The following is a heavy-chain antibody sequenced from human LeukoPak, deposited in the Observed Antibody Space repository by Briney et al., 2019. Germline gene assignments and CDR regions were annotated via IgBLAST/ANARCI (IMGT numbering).Heavy chain of an antibody. CDR2: IIPIFGTA. CDR3: ARGGLRYFDWLLDAEYFQH. CDR1: GGTFSSYA. D-gene: IGHD3-9*01. V-gene: IGHV1-69*13. Sequence: SVKVSCKASGGTFSSYAISWVRQAPGQELEWMGGIIPIFGTANYAQKFQGRVTITADESTSTAYMELSSLRSEDTAVYYCARGGLRYFDWLLDAEYFQHWGQGTLVTVSS. J-gene: IGHJ1*01.